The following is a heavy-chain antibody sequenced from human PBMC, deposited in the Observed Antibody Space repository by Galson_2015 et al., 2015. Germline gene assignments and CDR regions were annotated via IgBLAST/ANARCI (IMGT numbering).Heavy chain of an antibody. J-gene: IGHJ1*01. V-gene: IGHV3-9*01. CDR2: ISWNSGSI. D-gene: IGHD5-12*01. CDR1: GFTFDDYA. CDR3: AKDKGWATFEYFQH. Sequence: SLRLSCAASGFTFDDYAMHWVRQAPGKGLEWVSGISWNSGSIGYADSVKGRFTISRDNAKNSLYLQMNSLRAEDTALYYCAKDKGWATFEYFQHWGQGTLVTVSS.